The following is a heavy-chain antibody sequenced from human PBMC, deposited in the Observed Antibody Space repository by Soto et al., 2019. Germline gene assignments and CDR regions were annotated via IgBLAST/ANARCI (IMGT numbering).Heavy chain of an antibody. CDR3: ARGGGSPYHDHEFDY. CDR1: GVSTSNHY. V-gene: IGHV4-59*11. D-gene: IGHD2-2*01. J-gene: IGHJ4*02. CDR2: IYYRGTT. Sequence: QVQLQESGPGLVKPSESLSLTCSVSGVSTSNHYWTWIRKPPGQGPECIGCIYYRGTTNYNASFNSRVTISVDTSKNQFSLKLTSVTTADTAVYYCARGGGSPYHDHEFDYWGQAILVTVSS.